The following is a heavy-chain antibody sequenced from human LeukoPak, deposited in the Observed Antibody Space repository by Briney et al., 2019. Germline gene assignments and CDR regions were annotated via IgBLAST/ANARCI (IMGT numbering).Heavy chain of an antibody. J-gene: IGHJ6*03. CDR2: VNSDGTGT. V-gene: IGHV3-74*01. Sequence: PGRSLRLSCAASGFTFSSYWMHWVRQAPGKGLVWVSRVNSDGTGTTYADSVEGRFTISRDNAKNTVYLQMHSLRAEDTAIYYCIRTLIVATSPYMDVWGKGTTVTVSS. CDR3: IRTLIVATSPYMDV. D-gene: IGHD5-12*01. CDR1: GFTFSSYW.